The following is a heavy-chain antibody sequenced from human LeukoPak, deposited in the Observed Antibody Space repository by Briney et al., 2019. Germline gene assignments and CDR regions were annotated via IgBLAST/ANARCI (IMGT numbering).Heavy chain of an antibody. CDR2: IYHSGST. CDR1: GGSISSGGYS. Sequence: SQTLSLTCAVSGGSISSGGYSWSWIRQPPGKGLEWIGYIYHSGSTYYNPSLKSRVTISVDRSKNQFSLKLSSVTAADTAVYYCARAGGGNWRFFWFDPWGQGTLVTVSS. V-gene: IGHV4-30-2*01. CDR3: ARAGGGNWRFFWFDP. D-gene: IGHD4-23*01. J-gene: IGHJ5*02.